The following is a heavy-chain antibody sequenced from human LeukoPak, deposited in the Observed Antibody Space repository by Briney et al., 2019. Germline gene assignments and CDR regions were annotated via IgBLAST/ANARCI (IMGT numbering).Heavy chain of an antibody. Sequence: ASVKASCKASGYTFTDYYMHWVRQAPGQGLEWMGWINPNTGGTNYAQKFRGRVTMTRDTSIGTAYMELSSLRSDDTAVYYCARDIMTSRDYWGQGTLVTVSS. CDR2: INPNTGGT. J-gene: IGHJ4*02. CDR1: GYTFTDYY. V-gene: IGHV1-2*02. CDR3: ARDIMTSRDY. D-gene: IGHD2-21*02.